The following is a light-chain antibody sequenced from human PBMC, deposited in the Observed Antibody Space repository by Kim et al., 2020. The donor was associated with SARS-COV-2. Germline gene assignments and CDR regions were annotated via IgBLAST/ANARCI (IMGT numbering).Light chain of an antibody. CDR1: QNINSH. Sequence: SLSTGERATLAGGAGQNINSHLAWYQQKPGQAPRLLIYDASNRATGIPARFSGRGSGTDFTLTISGLEPEDFAVYYCQQGSRSFSFGPGTKVDIK. V-gene: IGKV3-11*01. CDR2: DAS. CDR3: QQGSRSFS. J-gene: IGKJ3*01.